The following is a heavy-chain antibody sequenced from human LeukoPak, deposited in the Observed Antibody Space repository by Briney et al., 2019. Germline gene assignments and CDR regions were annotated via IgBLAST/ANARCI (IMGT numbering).Heavy chain of an antibody. Sequence: GGSLRLSCAASGFTFSTYAMNWVRQAPGKGLGWVSYISSSSSTIYYADSVKGRFTISRDNAKNSLNLQMNSLRAEDTAVYYCTRGGGDFYYYYHGLDVWGQGTTVTVSS. CDR3: TRGGGDFYYYYHGLDV. D-gene: IGHD4-17*01. V-gene: IGHV3-48*04. J-gene: IGHJ6*02. CDR2: ISSSSSTI. CDR1: GFTFSTYA.